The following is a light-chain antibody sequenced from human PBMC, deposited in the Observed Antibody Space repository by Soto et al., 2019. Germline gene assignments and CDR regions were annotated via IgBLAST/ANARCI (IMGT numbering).Light chain of an antibody. Sequence: DIQMTQSPSSLSASVGDRVTITCQASQSISSYLNWYQQKPGKAPKLLIYAASSLQSGVPSRFSGSGSGTDFTLTISCLQSEDFATYYCQQYYSYPRTFGQGTKVDIK. CDR3: QQYYSYPRT. CDR1: QSISSY. J-gene: IGKJ1*01. CDR2: AAS. V-gene: IGKV1-39*01.